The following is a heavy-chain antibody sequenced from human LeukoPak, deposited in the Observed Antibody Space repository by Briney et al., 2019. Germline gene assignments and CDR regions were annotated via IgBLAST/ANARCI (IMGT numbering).Heavy chain of an antibody. V-gene: IGHV4-61*02. CDR1: GGSISSGSYY. CDR2: IYTSGST. CDR3: ARSITMVRGVINWFDP. D-gene: IGHD3-10*01. J-gene: IGHJ5*02. Sequence: PSQTLSLTCTVSGGSISSGSYYWSWIRQPAGKGLEWIGRIYTSGSTNYNPSLKSRVTISVDTSKNQFSLKLSSVTAADTAVYYCARSITMVRGVINWFDPWGQGTLVTVPS.